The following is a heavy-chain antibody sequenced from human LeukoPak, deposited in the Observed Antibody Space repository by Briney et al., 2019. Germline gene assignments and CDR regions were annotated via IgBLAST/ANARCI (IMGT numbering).Heavy chain of an antibody. CDR1: GGSISSYY. V-gene: IGHV4-4*07. CDR2: IYTSGST. Sequence: SETLSLTCTVSGGSISSYYWSWIRQPAGKGLEWIGRIYTSGSTNYNPSLKSRVTISVDTSKDQFSLKLSSVTAADTAVYYCARVAYDSSGYYYTIDYWGQGTLVTVSS. J-gene: IGHJ4*02. CDR3: ARVAYDSSGYYYTIDY. D-gene: IGHD3-22*01.